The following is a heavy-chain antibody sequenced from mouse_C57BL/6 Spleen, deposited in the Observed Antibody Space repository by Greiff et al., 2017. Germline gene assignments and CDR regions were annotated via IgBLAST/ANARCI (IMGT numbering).Heavy chain of an antibody. Sequence: DVKLVESGGGLVKPGGSLKLSCAASGFTFSDYGMHWVRQAPEKGLEWVAYISSGSSTIYYADTVKGRFTISRDNAKNTLFLQMTSLRSEDTAMYYCGTYYFDYWGQGTTLTVSS. V-gene: IGHV5-17*01. CDR2: ISSGSSTI. J-gene: IGHJ2*01. D-gene: IGHD5-1*01. CDR1: GFTFSDYG. CDR3: GTYYFDY.